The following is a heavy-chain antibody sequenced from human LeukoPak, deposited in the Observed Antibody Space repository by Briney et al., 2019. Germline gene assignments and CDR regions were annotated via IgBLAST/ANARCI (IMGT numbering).Heavy chain of an antibody. D-gene: IGHD6-13*01. J-gene: IGHJ4*02. CDR1: GFTFSSYE. V-gene: IGHV3-48*03. Sequence: GGSLRLSCAASGFTFSSYEMNWVRQAPGKGLEWISYISSSGSTMYYADSVKGRFTISRDNAKNSLYLQMNSLRAEDTAIYYCTSSSWYALDYWGQGTLVTVSS. CDR2: ISSSGSTM. CDR3: TSSSWYALDY.